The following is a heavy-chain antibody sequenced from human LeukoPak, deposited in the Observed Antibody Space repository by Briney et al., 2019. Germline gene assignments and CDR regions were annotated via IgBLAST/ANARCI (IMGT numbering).Heavy chain of an antibody. V-gene: IGHV3-48*03. CDR1: GFTFSSYE. D-gene: IGHD3-3*01. CDR3: ARDFGWGRFPSY. CDR2: ISSSGSTI. J-gene: IGHJ4*02. Sequence: PGGSLRLSCAASGFTFSSYEMNWVRQAPGKGLEWVSYISSSGSTIYYADSVKGRFTISRDNAKNSLYLQMNSLRAEDTAVYYCARDFGWGRFPSYWGQGTLVTVSS.